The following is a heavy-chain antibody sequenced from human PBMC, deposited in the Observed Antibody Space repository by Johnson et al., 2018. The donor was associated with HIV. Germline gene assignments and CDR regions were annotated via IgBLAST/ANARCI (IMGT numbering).Heavy chain of an antibody. CDR2: IYSGGST. CDR1: GFTVSSNY. V-gene: IGHV3-53*01. D-gene: IGHD2/OR15-2a*01. CDR3: AKAFWVSDILRGNRTDAFDI. Sequence: VQLVESGGGLIQPGGSLRLSCAASGFTVSSNYMSWVRQAPGKGLEWVSVIYSGGSTYYADSVKGRFTISRDNSKNTLSLQMNSLRAEDTAVYFCAKAFWVSDILRGNRTDAFDIWGQGTMVAVSS. J-gene: IGHJ3*02.